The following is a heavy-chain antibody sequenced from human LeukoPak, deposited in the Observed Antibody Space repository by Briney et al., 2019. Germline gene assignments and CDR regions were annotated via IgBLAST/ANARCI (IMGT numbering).Heavy chain of an antibody. CDR2: ISSSSSHI. CDR3: ARCTATSSTSCYAVDY. J-gene: IGHJ4*02. D-gene: IGHD2-2*01. Sequence: GGSLRLSCAASGFTFSTYSMNWVRQAPGKGLEWVSSISSSSSHIYYADSVKGRFTISRDNAKNSLYLQMNSLRAEDTAVYYCARCTATSSTSCYAVDYWGQGTLVTVSS. CDR1: GFTFSTYS. V-gene: IGHV3-21*01.